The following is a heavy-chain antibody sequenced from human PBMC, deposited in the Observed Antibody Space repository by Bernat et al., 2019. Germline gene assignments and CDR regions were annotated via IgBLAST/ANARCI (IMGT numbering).Heavy chain of an antibody. Sequence: QVQLQESGPGLVKPSETLSLTCTVPGGSISSYYWSWIRQPPGKGLEWIGYIYYSGSTNYNPSLKSRVTISVDTSKNQFSLKLSSVTAADTAVYYCARDRGATYWGQGTLVTVSS. V-gene: IGHV4-59*12. CDR1: GGSISSYY. CDR2: IYYSGST. D-gene: IGHD5-12*01. J-gene: IGHJ4*02. CDR3: ARDRGATY.